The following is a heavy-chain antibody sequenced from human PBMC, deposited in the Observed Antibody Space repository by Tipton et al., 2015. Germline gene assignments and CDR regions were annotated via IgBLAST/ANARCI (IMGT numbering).Heavy chain of an antibody. CDR1: GASISSSNW. CDR3: ARDGPYSSTWDFDY. D-gene: IGHD6-13*01. Sequence: GLVKPSATLSLTCDVSGASISSSNWWSWVRQPPGKKLEWIGEIYHSGNTNYNPSLKSRVTISVDKSKNQFSLKLSSVTAADTAVYYCARDGPYSSTWDFDYWGQGTLVTVSS. J-gene: IGHJ4*02. CDR2: IYHSGNT. V-gene: IGHV4-4*02.